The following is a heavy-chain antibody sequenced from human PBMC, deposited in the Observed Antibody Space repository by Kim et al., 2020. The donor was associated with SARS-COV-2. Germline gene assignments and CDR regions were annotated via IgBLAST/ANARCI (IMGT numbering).Heavy chain of an antibody. CDR3: ARERCSSTSCHFDY. Sequence: GGSLRLSFVASGFTFSYSWMTWVRQAPGKGLEWVANIKEDGGARHYVDSVKGRFTISRDNAKNSLYLQLNGLRAEDTATYYCARERCSSTSCHFDYWGQG. CDR2: IKEDGGAR. CDR1: GFTFSYSW. J-gene: IGHJ4*02. V-gene: IGHV3-7*03. D-gene: IGHD2-2*01.